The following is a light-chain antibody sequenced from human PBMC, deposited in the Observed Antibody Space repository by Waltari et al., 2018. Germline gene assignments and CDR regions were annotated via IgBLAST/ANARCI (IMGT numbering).Light chain of an antibody. CDR2: LGS. CDR1: QSLLHSNGYNY. J-gene: IGKJ4*01. CDR3: MQALQTPPT. Sequence: DIVMTQSPLSLPVTPGEPASIPCRPSQSLLHSNGYNYLDWYLQKPGQSPQLLIYLGSNRASGVPDRFSGSGSGTDFTLKINRVEAEDVGVYYCMQALQTPPTFGGGTKVEIK. V-gene: IGKV2-28*01.